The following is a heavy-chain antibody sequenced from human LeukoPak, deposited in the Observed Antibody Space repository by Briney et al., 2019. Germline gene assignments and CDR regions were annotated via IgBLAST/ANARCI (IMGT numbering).Heavy chain of an antibody. D-gene: IGHD6-13*01. CDR2: ISGSGGST. CDR1: GFTFSSYA. CDR3: AKMASGGAAAGVFDY. Sequence: AGGSLRLSCAASGFTFSSYAMSWVRQAPGKGLEWVSAISGSGGSTYYADSVKGRFTISRGNSKNTLYLQMNSLRAEDTAVYYCAKMASGGAAAGVFDYWGQGTLVTVSS. V-gene: IGHV3-23*01. J-gene: IGHJ4*02.